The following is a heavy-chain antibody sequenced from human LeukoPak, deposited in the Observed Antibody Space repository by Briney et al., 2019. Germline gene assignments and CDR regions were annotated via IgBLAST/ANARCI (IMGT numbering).Heavy chain of an antibody. CDR2: VNPSGGAT. V-gene: IGHV1-2*02. CDR1: GYSFTDYY. Sequence: ASVKVSCKASGYSFTDYYIHWVRQAPGQGPEWMGWVNPSGGATKYAQKFQDRVPMTRDTSISTAYLELSGLTSDDTAVYYCATYTSAIQYFLYWGLGTLVTVSS. J-gene: IGHJ4*02. CDR3: ATYTSAIQYFLY. D-gene: IGHD6-19*01.